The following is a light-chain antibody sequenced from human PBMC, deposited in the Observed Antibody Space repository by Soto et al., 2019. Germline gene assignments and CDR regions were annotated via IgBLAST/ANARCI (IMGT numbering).Light chain of an antibody. CDR3: QQYNNWPPIT. Sequence: IVLTQSPDTLSLSPGETATLSCRASQSISDYLAWYQQKPGQAPRLLFYGASTRATGLPARFSGTGSGTEFTLTISSLQSEDFAVYYCQQYNNWPPITFGQGTRLEIK. J-gene: IGKJ5*01. V-gene: IGKV3-15*01. CDR1: QSISDY. CDR2: GAS.